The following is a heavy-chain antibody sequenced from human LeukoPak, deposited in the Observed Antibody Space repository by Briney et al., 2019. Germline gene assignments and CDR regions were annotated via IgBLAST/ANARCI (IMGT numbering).Heavy chain of an antibody. CDR1: GGSINSSNW. CDR3: ARLAVDYYDSSGYSHFDY. J-gene: IGHJ4*02. CDR2: IFHSGST. Sequence: PSGTLSLTCAVSGGSINSSNWWSWVRPPPGKGLEWIGEIFHSGSTNYNPSLKSRVTISIDRSKNHFSLKLSSVTAADTAIYYCARLAVDYYDSSGYSHFDYWGQGTLVTVSS. V-gene: IGHV4-4*02. D-gene: IGHD3-22*01.